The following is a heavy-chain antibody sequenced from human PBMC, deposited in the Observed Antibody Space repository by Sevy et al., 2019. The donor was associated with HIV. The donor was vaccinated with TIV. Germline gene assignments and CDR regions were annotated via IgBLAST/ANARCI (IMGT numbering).Heavy chain of an antibody. V-gene: IGHV3-23*01. J-gene: IGHJ4*02. Sequence: GGSLRLSCAASGFTFSSYAMGWVRQAPGKGLEWVSVFSAGGNTYYADPVKGRFTISRDDSKNAVFLQMDSLRAEDTAVYFCARDLGDRTFRTFYFDYWGQGTLVTVSS. D-gene: IGHD3-16*01. CDR2: FSAGGNT. CDR1: GFTFSSYA. CDR3: ARDLGDRTFRTFYFDY.